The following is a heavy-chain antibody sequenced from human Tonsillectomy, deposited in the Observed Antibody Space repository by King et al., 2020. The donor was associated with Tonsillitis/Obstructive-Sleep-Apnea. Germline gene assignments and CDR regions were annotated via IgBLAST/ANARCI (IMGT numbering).Heavy chain of an antibody. CDR1: GFTFRSYW. CDR3: ARDHVHDY. V-gene: IGHV3-7*04. J-gene: IGHJ4*02. CDR2: INYDGREK. Sequence: VQLVESGGGLVQPGGSLRLSCAASGFTFRSYWMSWVRQAPGKGLEWVANINYDGREKDYVDSVRGRFTISRDNAKNSLYLQMNSLRAEDTAVYYCARDHVHDYWGQGTLVTVSS.